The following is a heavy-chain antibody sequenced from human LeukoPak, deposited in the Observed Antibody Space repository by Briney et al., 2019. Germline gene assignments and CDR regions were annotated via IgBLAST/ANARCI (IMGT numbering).Heavy chain of an antibody. J-gene: IGHJ4*02. D-gene: IGHD5-24*01. CDR2: IYHSGSS. Sequence: SETLSLTCTVSGYSISSGYYWGWIRQPPGKGLEWIGSIYHSGSSFDNPALKSRVTISVDTSKNQFSLKLSSVTAADTAVYYCARHRSGWLQPSFDYWGQGTLVTVSS. CDR3: ARHRSGWLQPSFDY. V-gene: IGHV4-38-2*02. CDR1: GYSISSGYY.